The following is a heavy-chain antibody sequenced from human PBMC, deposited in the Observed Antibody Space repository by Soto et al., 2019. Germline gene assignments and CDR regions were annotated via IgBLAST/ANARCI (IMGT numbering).Heavy chain of an antibody. Sequence: QVQLVQSGAEVKKPGASVKVSCMASGYTFTSYGISWVRQAPGQGLEWMGWISAYNGYTNYAQKLQGRVTMTTDTSKSTAYMVLRGLSSDDSAVYYCSLITMVRGVVIPCDYWGQGNLGTGSS. CDR3: SLITMVRGVVIPCDY. D-gene: IGHD3-10*01. CDR2: ISAYNGYT. J-gene: IGHJ4*01. V-gene: IGHV1-18*01. CDR1: GYTFTSYG.